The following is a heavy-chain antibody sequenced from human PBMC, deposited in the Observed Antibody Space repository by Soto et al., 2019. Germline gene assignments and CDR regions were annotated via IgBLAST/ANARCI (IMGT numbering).Heavy chain of an antibody. CDR3: ARGPVTNAGNGMDV. CDR1: GGSISSYY. CDR2: IYYTGST. Sequence: QVQLQESGPGLVKPSETLSLTCTVSGGSISSYYWSWIRQPPGKGLEWIGFIYYTGSTNYSPSLKSRLTISVDTSKNQFSLKVNSVTAADTAIYYCARGPVTNAGNGMDVGGQGTTVTVSS. J-gene: IGHJ6*02. D-gene: IGHD4-4*01. V-gene: IGHV4-59*01.